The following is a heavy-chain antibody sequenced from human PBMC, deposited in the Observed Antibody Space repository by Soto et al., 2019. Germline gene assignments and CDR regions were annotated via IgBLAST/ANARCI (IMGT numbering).Heavy chain of an antibody. CDR3: ARQPVAGIWFDP. J-gene: IGHJ5*02. CDR1: GYTITSYG. D-gene: IGHD6-19*01. V-gene: IGHV1-18*01. CDR2: IKSYNGNT. Sequence: QVQLVQSGAEVKKPGASVKVSCKASGYTITSYGISRVRQAPGQGLEWRGWIKSYNGNTNYAQKLQGRDTMTTDTSTSTAYMELRSLRSDDTAVYYCARQPVAGIWFDPWGQGTLVTVSS.